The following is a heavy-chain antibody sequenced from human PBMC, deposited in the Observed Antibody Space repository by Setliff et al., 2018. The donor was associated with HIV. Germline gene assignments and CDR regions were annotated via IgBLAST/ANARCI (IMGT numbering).Heavy chain of an antibody. CDR2: ILPIFNKV. J-gene: IGHJ5*02. D-gene: IGHD3-22*01. CDR3: ARDNVDSDSRTYLHH. V-gene: IGHV1-69*04. CDR1: GGSFSSYA. Sequence: SVKVSCKASGGSFSSYALHWVRQAPGQGLEWMGNILPIFNKVNYAQKFRGRVTITADKSTSTAYMELSSLTSDDAAVYSCARDNVDSDSRTYLHHWGQGTLVTVSS.